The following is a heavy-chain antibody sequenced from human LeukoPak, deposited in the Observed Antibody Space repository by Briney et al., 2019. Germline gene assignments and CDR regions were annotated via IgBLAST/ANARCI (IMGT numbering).Heavy chain of an antibody. J-gene: IGHJ6*02. D-gene: IGHD6-19*01. Sequence: GGSLRLSCAASGFTFSRYAMSWVRQAPGKGLEWVSAISGSGGSTYYADSVKGRFTISRDNSKNTLYLQMNSLRAEDTAVYYCAKVRSGQQWLVGGYYYGMGVWGQGTTVTVSS. CDR3: AKVRSGQQWLVGGYYYGMGV. V-gene: IGHV3-23*01. CDR2: ISGSGGST. CDR1: GFTFSRYA.